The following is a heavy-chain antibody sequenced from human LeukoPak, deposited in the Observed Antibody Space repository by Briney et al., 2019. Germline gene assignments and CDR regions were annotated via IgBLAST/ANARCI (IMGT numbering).Heavy chain of an antibody. CDR2: ISNSAGST. V-gene: IGHV3-23*01. D-gene: IGHD3-10*01. CDR3: AKRASGSGTSLYYFDY. CDR1: GFTFSSYA. J-gene: IGHJ4*02. Sequence: QPGGSLRLSCAASGFTFSSYAMSWVRQAPGKGLEWVSVISNSAGSTFYADSVKGRFTISRDNSKNTLYLQMNGLRAEDTAVYYCAKRASGSGTSLYYFDYWGQGTLVTVSS.